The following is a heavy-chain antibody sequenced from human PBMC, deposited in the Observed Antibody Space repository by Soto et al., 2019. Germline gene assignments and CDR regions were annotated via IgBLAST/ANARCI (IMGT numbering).Heavy chain of an antibody. D-gene: IGHD3-22*01. J-gene: IGHJ6*02. CDR2: IKQEGSEK. V-gene: IGHV3-7*03. CDR3: ARVWGSYYDSSGHNKYYYYYYGMDV. CDR1: GFTFSSYR. Sequence: PGGSLRLSCAASGFTFSSYRMSWVRQAPGKGLERVANIKQEGSEKYYVDSVKGRFTISRDNAKNSLYQQINSLRAEDTAVYYCARVWGSYYDSSGHNKYYYYYYGMDVWGQGTTVTVSS.